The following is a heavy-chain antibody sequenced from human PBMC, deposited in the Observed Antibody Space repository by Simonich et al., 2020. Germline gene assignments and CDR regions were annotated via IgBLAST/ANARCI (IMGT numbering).Heavy chain of an antibody. CDR1: GYTFTGYY. Sequence: QVQLVQSGAEVKKPGASVKVSCKASGYTFTGYYMHWVRQAPGQWLEVEGWINPNNGGKTYGQKFQGKVTMTRDTSSSTAYMELSRLRSDDTAVYYCARDLRGSYYYYYYMDVWGKGTTVTVSS. D-gene: IGHD1-26*01. J-gene: IGHJ6*03. CDR3: ARDLRGSYYYYYYMDV. CDR2: INPNNGGK. V-gene: IGHV1-2*02.